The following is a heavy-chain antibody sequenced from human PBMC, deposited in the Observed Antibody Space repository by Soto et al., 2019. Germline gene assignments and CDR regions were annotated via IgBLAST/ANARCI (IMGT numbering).Heavy chain of an antibody. Sequence: GGSLRLSCAASGFTFSSYAMSWVRQAPGKGLEWVSAISGSGGSTYYADSVKGRFTISRDNSKNTLYLQMNSLRAEDTAVYYCAKGDYDILTGSPWDYYYMDVWGKGTTVTVSS. D-gene: IGHD3-9*01. CDR3: AKGDYDILTGSPWDYYYMDV. CDR2: ISGSGGST. V-gene: IGHV3-23*01. CDR1: GFTFSSYA. J-gene: IGHJ6*03.